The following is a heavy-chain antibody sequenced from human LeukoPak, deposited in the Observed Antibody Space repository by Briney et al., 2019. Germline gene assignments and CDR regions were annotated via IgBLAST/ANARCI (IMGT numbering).Heavy chain of an antibody. V-gene: IGHV1-8*02. J-gene: IGHJ4*02. D-gene: IGHD1-26*01. Sequence: GASVKVSCKASGYTFTSYYMHWVRQATGQGLEWMGWMNPNSANTGYAQKFQGRVTMTRNTSTSTAYMELSSLRSEDTALYYCARAAWVSTSSKYYFDNWGQGTLVTVSS. CDR1: GYTFTSYY. CDR2: MNPNSANT. CDR3: ARAAWVSTSSKYYFDN.